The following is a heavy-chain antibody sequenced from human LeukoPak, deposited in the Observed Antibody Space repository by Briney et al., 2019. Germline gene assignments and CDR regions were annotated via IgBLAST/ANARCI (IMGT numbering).Heavy chain of an antibody. CDR1: GGSISSYY. V-gene: IGHV4-4*07. CDR2: IYTSGST. D-gene: IGHD3-22*01. J-gene: IGHJ6*03. Sequence: SETLSLTCTDSGGSISSYYWSWIRQPAGKGLAWIGRIYTSGSTNYNPSLKRRVTMSVDTSKNQFSLKLSSVTAADTAVYYCARGHYDRSGYYYYYYMDVWGKGTTVTISS. CDR3: ARGHYDRSGYYYYYYMDV.